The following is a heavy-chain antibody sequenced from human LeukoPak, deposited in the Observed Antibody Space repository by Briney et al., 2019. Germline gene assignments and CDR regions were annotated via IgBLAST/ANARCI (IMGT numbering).Heavy chain of an antibody. CDR2: IYYSGST. J-gene: IGHJ5*02. V-gene: IGHV4-31*03. CDR1: GGSISSSSYY. D-gene: IGHD4-11*01. CDR3: ARGAKDLYSNYEAFNWFDP. Sequence: SETLSLTCTVSGGSISSSSYYWGWIRQHPGKGLEWIGYIYYSGSTYHNPSLKSRVIISVDTSKNQFSLKLSSVTAADTAVYYCARGAKDLYSNYEAFNWFDPWGQGTLSPSPQ.